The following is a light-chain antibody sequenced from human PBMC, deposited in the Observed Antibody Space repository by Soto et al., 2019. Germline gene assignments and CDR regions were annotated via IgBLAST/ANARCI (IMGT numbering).Light chain of an antibody. J-gene: IGKJ4*01. CDR1: QGINDY. Sequence: DFQLTQSPSFLSASVGDRVTITCRASQGINDYLAWYQQKPGKAPKLLIYTASTLQSEVPSRFNGSASATDFPLTNRSLQAQDFANYYCQQFNTYHVTFGEENKVQL. V-gene: IGKV1-9*01. CDR2: TAS. CDR3: QQFNTYHVT.